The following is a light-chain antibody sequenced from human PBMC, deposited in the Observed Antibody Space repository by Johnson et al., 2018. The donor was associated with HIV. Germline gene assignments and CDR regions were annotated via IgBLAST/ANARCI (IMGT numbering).Light chain of an antibody. CDR1: SSNIGNNY. CDR3: GTWDSSLSVFYV. CDR2: ENN. V-gene: IGLV1-51*02. Sequence: HSVLTQPPSVSAAPGQKVTISCSGSSSNIGNNYVSWYQQLPGTAPKLLIYENNKRPSGIPDRFSGSKSGTSATMGITGLQTGDEADYYCGTWDSSLSVFYVVGTGTKVTVL. J-gene: IGLJ1*01.